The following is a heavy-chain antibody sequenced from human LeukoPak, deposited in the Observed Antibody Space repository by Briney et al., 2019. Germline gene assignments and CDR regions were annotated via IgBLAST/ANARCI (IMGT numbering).Heavy chain of an antibody. CDR2: VYYSGST. CDR3: ARSNNILTGYYYGMDV. D-gene: IGHD3-9*01. CDR1: GGSIGTYY. V-gene: IGHV4-59*08. J-gene: IGHJ6*02. Sequence: SETLSLTCTVSGGSIGTYYWSWIRQPPGKGLEWIGYVYYSGSTNYNPSLKSRVTISVDTSKNQFSLKLSSVTAADTAVYYCARSNNILTGYYYGMDVWGQGTTVTVSS.